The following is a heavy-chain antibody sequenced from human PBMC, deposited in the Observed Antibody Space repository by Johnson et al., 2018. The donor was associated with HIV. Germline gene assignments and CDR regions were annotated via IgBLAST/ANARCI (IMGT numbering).Heavy chain of an antibody. CDR2: IGWNGLTI. D-gene: IGHD6-19*01. V-gene: IGHV3-9*01. CDR1: GFSFDDYA. J-gene: IGHJ3*02. Sequence: EVQLVESGGGLVQPGGSLRLSCAASGFSFDDYAMHWVRQVPGKGLEWVAGIGWNGLTIGYVDSVKGRFTISSNAATNSLYLRMDIPRAGDTALYYCVSVVRMPFSSDWKAFHIWGQGTLVSVSS. CDR3: VSVVRMPFSSDWKAFHI.